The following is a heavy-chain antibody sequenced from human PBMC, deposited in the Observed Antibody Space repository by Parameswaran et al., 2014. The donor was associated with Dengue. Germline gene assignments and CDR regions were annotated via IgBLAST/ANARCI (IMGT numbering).Heavy chain of an antibody. CDR2: IYSGGST. CDR3: ARQTPLGGFGP. Sequence: VRQMPGKGLEWVSVIYSGGSTYYADSVKGRFTISRDNSKNTLYLQMNSLRAEDTAVYYCARQTPLGGFGPWGQGTLVTVSS. J-gene: IGHJ5*02. D-gene: IGHD1-26*01. V-gene: IGHV3-66*04.